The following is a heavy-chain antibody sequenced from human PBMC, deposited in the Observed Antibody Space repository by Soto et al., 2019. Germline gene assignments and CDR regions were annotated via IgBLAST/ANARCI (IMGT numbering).Heavy chain of an antibody. D-gene: IGHD2-2*02. CDR3: AREPRHEYTNVYYYGMDV. V-gene: IGHV4-30-4*01. CDR2: IDYSGST. J-gene: IGHJ6*02. Sequence: PSETLSLTCTVSGGSISSGDDYWSWIRQPPGKGLEWIGHIDYSGSTNYNPSLKSRVSISVDTSKNQFSLKLSSVTAADTAVYYCAREPRHEYTNVYYYGMDVWGQGTTVTVSS. CDR1: GGSISSGDDY.